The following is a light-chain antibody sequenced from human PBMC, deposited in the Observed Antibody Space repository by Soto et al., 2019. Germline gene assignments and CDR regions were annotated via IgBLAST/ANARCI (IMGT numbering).Light chain of an antibody. V-gene: IGKV1-39*01. CDR3: QRSYSTR. CDR1: QSISSY. J-gene: IGKJ3*01. CDR2: AAS. Sequence: DIQMTQSPSSLSASVGDRVTITCRASQSISSYLNWYQQKPGKAPKLLIYAASSLQSGVPSRFSGSGSGTDFTLTISSLQPEDFATYYCQRSYSTRFGPGTKVDIK.